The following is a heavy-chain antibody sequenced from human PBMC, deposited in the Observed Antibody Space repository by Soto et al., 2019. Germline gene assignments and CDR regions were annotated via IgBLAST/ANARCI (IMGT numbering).Heavy chain of an antibody. Sequence: GGSLRLSCEASRLTFRNYGMRWVSQGPGKGLEWNAVIRPTDDQRSYVASLNARLFSPVDNSQNTLTLEMTNLRAADTAVYYGAKRYDSGNYRYFNSYYGMDVWGQGTSVTVSS. V-gene: IGHV3-23*01. CDR1: RLTFRNYG. J-gene: IGHJ6*02. CDR2: IRPTDDQR. D-gene: IGHD3-10*01. CDR3: AKRYDSGNYRYFNSYYGMDV.